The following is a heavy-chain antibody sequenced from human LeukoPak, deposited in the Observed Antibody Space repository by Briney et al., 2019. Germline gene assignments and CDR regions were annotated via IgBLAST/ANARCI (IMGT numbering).Heavy chain of an antibody. D-gene: IGHD3-10*01. J-gene: IGHJ4*02. CDR1: GYTMNSGYY. V-gene: IGHV4-34*01. Sequence: PSETLSLTCNVSGYTMNSGYYWSWIRQTPGIGLEWIGETTHSGSTDYNPSLKSRVSVSVDTSKNQFSLKLTSVTAADTAVYYCARGPAYSWLRAGSVCYFDFWGQGVLVTVSS. CDR3: ARGPAYSWLRAGSVCYFDF. CDR2: TTHSGST.